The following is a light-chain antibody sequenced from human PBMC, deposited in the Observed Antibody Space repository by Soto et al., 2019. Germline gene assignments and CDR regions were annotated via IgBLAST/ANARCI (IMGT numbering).Light chain of an antibody. J-gene: IGKJ2*02. Sequence: DIQLTQSPSTLSASVGDRVTITCRASQSVTDRLAWYQQKPGKAPKLLIYDASSLQSGVPARFSGSGSGTEFSLTISSLHHDDFATYYCQQYGRSCTFGEGTKVEIK. CDR2: DAS. CDR3: QQYGRSCT. V-gene: IGKV1-5*01. CDR1: QSVTDR.